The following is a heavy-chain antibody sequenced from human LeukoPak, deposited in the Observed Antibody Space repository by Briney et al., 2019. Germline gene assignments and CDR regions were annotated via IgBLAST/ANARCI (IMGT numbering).Heavy chain of an antibody. CDR1: GGSISSHY. CDR2: VLDNVRT. Sequence: SETLSLTCTVSGGSISSHYWSWVRQPPGKGLEWIGYVLDNVRTKDNPSLNSRFTLSADTSKNQFSLRLSSVTAADTAVYYCARSGSSSSGPGYFDYWGQGTLVTVSS. CDR3: ARSGSSSSGPGYFDY. J-gene: IGHJ4*02. V-gene: IGHV4-59*11. D-gene: IGHD6-6*01.